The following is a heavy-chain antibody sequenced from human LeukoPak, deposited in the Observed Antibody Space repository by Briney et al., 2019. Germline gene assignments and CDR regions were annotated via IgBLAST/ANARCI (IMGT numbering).Heavy chain of an antibody. D-gene: IGHD1-1*01. CDR1: GYTFTSYD. Sequence: ASVKVSCKASGYTFTSYDIYWLRQATGQGLEWMGWMNPNSGNTAYAQKFQGRVTLTRNTSISTAYMELSSLRSEDTAVYYCARGLRRGTVDYWGQGTLVTVSS. CDR3: ARGLRRGTVDY. CDR2: MNPNSGNT. V-gene: IGHV1-8*01. J-gene: IGHJ4*02.